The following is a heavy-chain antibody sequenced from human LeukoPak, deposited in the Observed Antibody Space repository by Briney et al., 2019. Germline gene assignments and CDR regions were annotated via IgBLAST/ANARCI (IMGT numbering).Heavy chain of an antibody. J-gene: IGHJ4*02. CDR2: ISSSGSTI. Sequence: GSLRLSCAASGFTFSSYEMNWVRQAPGKGLEWVSYISSSGSTIYYADSVKGRFTISRDNAKNSLDLQMNSLRAEDTAVYYCAREHPGIAVAGPDYWGQGTLVTVSS. D-gene: IGHD6-19*01. V-gene: IGHV3-48*03. CDR3: AREHPGIAVAGPDY. CDR1: GFTFSSYE.